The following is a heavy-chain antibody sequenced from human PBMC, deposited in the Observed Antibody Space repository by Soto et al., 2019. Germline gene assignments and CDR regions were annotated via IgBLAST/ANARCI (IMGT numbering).Heavy chain of an antibody. CDR3: ARMKQLAPFDY. J-gene: IGHJ4*02. Sequence: QVQLVESGGGVVQPGRSLRLSCAASGFTFSSYGMHWVRQAPGKGLEWVAVIWYDGSNKYYADSVKGRFTISRDNSKNTLYLQMNSLRAEDTAVYYCARMKQLAPFDYWGQGTLVTVSS. CDR1: GFTFSSYG. CDR2: IWYDGSNK. D-gene: IGHD6-13*01. V-gene: IGHV3-33*01.